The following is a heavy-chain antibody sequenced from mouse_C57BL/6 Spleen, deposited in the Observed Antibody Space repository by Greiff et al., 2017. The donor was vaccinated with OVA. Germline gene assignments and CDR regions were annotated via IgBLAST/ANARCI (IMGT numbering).Heavy chain of an antibody. CDR1: GYTFTSYW. V-gene: IGHV1-61*01. CDR3: ARSWLRRYFDY. Sequence: QVQLQQPGAELVRPGSSVKLSCKASGYTFTSYWMDWVKQRPGQGLEWIGNIYPSDSETHYNQKFKDKATLTVDKSSSTAYMQLSSLTSEDSAVYYGARSWLRRYFDYWGQGTTLTVSS. J-gene: IGHJ2*01. D-gene: IGHD2-2*01. CDR2: IYPSDSET.